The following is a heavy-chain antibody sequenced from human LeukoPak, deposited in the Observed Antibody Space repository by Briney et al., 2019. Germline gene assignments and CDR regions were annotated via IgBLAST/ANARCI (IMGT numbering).Heavy chain of an antibody. CDR1: AFTFTGYY. CDR2: ISAYNGNT. J-gene: IGHJ3*02. CDR3: ARDSSMAFDI. Sequence: GASVKVSCKASAFTFTGYYIHWVRQAPGQGLEWMGWISAYNGNTNYAQKLQGRVTMTTDTSTSTAYMELRSLRSDDTAVYYCARDSSMAFDIWGQGTMVTVSS. D-gene: IGHD2-2*01. V-gene: IGHV1-18*01.